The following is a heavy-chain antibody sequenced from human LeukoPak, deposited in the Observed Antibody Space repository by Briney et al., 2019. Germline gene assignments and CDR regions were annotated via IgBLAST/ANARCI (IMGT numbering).Heavy chain of an antibody. CDR1: GYSISSGYY. D-gene: IGHD3-3*01. J-gene: IGHJ4*02. Sequence: SETLSLTCAVSGYSISSGYYWGWIRQPPGKGLEWFGSIYHSGSTYYNPSLKSRVTISVDTSKNQFSLKLSSVTAADTAVYYCARHPPFWSGRYYFDYWGQGTLVTVSS. CDR2: IYHSGST. V-gene: IGHV4-38-2*01. CDR3: ARHPPFWSGRYYFDY.